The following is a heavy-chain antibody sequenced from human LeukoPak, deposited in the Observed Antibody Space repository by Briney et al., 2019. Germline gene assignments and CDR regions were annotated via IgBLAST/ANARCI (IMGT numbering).Heavy chain of an antibody. Sequence: SETLSLTCIVSGGSISSSRFYWGWIRQPPGKGREWIGTIYYSGSTYYNPSLKSRVTISADTSKNQFSLNLSSVTAADTGVYYCARHVSSDLRIVVVTSDWYFDRWGRGTLVTVSS. CDR3: ARHVSSDLRIVVVTSDWYFDR. V-gene: IGHV4-39*01. CDR2: IYYSGST. J-gene: IGHJ2*01. D-gene: IGHD2-21*02. CDR1: GGSISSSRFY.